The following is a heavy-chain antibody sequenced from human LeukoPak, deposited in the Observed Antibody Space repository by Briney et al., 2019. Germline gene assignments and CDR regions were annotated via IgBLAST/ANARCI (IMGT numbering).Heavy chain of an antibody. CDR2: ISSSSSYI. V-gene: IGHV3-21*01. CDR1: GFTFSSYS. D-gene: IGHD2-21*02. CDR3: ARDGALVVTATYWYFDP. J-gene: IGHJ2*01. Sequence: GGSLRLSCAASGFTFSSYSMNWVRQAPGKGLEWVSSISSSSSYIYYADSVKGRFTISRDNAKNSLYLQMNSLGAEDTAVYYCARDGALVVTATYWYFDPWGRGTLVTVSS.